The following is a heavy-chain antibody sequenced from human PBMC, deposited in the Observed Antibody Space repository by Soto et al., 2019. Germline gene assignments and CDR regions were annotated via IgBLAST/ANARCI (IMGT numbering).Heavy chain of an antibody. J-gene: IGHJ4*02. Sequence: PGGSLRLSCAASGFTFSSYAXSWVRQAPGKGLEWVSATSGSGGSTYYADSVKGRFTISRDNSKNTLYLQMNSLRAEDTAVYYCAKAIEWSSSWSYFDYWGQGTLVTVSS. CDR1: GFTFSSYA. D-gene: IGHD6-13*01. V-gene: IGHV3-23*01. CDR3: AKAIEWSSSWSYFDY. CDR2: TSGSGGST.